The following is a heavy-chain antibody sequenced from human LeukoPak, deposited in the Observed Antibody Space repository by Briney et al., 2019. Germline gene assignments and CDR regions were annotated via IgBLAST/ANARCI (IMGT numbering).Heavy chain of an antibody. Sequence: PSGTLSLTCTVSGDSINSLDLWSWVRQPPGKGLEWIGEMYLSGTTHSNPSVKSRVTISIDKSKNQFFLNLSSVTAADTAVYYCAGLVGRYSSGLYYYYFDYWGQGTLVTISS. V-gene: IGHV4-4*02. CDR3: AGLVGRYSSGLYYYYFDY. CDR2: MYLSGTT. D-gene: IGHD3-22*01. CDR1: GDSINSLDL. J-gene: IGHJ4*02.